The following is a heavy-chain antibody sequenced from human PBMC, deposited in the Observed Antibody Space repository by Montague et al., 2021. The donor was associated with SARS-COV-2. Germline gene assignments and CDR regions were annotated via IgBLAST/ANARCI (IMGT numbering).Heavy chain of an antibody. V-gene: IGHV2-70*11. Sequence: PALVKPTQTLTLTCTFSGFSLSTSGMCVSWIRQPPGKALEWLARIDWDDDKYYSTSLKTRLTISKDNSKNQVVLTMTDMDPVETATYYCARIPTGGSYYDYYYYGMDVWGQGTTVTVSS. CDR3: ARIPTGGSYYDYYYYGMDV. CDR2: IDWDDDK. CDR1: GFSLSTSGMC. D-gene: IGHD1-26*01. J-gene: IGHJ6*02.